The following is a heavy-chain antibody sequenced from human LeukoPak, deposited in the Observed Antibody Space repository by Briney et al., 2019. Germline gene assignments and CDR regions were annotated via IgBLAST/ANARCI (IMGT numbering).Heavy chain of an antibody. CDR1: GGTISSYY. V-gene: IGHV4-59*12. D-gene: IGHD4-23*01. CDR2: IYYSGST. CDR3: VRVVTGTITFDY. Sequence: SETLSLTCTVSGGTISSYYWSWIRQPPGKGLEWIGYIYYSGSTNYNPSLKSRVTISVDTSMNQFSLKLSSVTAADTAVYYCVRVVTGTITFDYWGQGTLVTVSS. J-gene: IGHJ4*02.